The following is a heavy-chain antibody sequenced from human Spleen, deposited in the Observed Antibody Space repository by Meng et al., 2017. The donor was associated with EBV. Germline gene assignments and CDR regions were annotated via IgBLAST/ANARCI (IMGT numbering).Heavy chain of an antibody. V-gene: IGHV2-5*02. D-gene: IGHD6-19*01. CDR3: VHRQDSGWYFDF. J-gene: IGHJ4*02. Sequence: QITLKESGPTLVKATQTLTLTCPFSGFSLSTSGEGVGWIRQPPGKALEWLAVIYGDDDKRYSPSLNSRLTISKDTSKNLVVLTMTNMDPVDTATYYCVHRQDSGWYFDFWGQGTMVTVSA. CDR2: IYGDDDK. CDR1: GFSLSTSGEG.